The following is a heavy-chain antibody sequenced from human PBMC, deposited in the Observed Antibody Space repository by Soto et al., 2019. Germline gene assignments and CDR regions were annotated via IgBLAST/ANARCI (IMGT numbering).Heavy chain of an antibody. V-gene: IGHV3-23*01. CDR1: GFTFSSYA. D-gene: IGHD3-10*01. CDR3: AKEGSKAF. J-gene: IGHJ4*02. CDR2: ISGGGGST. Sequence: EVQLLESGGGLVQPGGFLRLSCAASGFTFSSYAMAWVRQAPGRGLEWVSGISGGGGSTNYADSVKGRFTISRDNSKKTVFLQMNSLRAEDTAIYYCAKEGSKAFWGQGTLVSVSS.